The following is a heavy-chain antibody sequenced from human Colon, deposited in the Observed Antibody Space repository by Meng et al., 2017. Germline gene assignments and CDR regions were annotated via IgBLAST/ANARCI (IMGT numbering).Heavy chain of an antibody. CDR2: IYHGGNT. J-gene: IGHJ5*02. V-gene: IGHV4-4*02. D-gene: IGHD2-2*01. CDR3: SRGVVAGAMVWFEP. Sequence: QVQLQESGPGLVKPSGTLSLTCAVSGGSINSSNWWLWVRQPPGKGLEWLGEIYHGGNTNYNPSLKSRVTLSLDKSKNQFSLRLTSVTAADTAMYYCSRGVVAGAMVWFEPWGPGTLVTVSS. CDR1: GGSINSSNW.